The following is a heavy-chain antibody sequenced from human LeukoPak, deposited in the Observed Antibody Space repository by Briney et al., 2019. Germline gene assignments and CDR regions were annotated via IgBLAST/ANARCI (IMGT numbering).Heavy chain of an antibody. CDR2: INHSGST. CDR1: GGSFSGYY. CDR3: ARCWFGGGSYNWFDP. V-gene: IGHV4-34*01. J-gene: IGHJ5*02. Sequence: SETLSLTCAVYGGSFSGYYWSWIRQPPGKGLEWIGEINHSGSTNYNPSLKSRVTISVDTSKNQFSLKLSSVTAADTAVYYCARCWFGGGSYNWFDPWGQGTLVTVSS. D-gene: IGHD3-10*01.